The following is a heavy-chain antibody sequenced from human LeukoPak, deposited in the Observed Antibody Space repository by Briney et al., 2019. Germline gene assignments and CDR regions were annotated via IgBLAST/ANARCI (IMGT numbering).Heavy chain of an antibody. V-gene: IGHV3-21*01. Sequence: GGSLRLSCAASGFTFSSYSMNWVRQAPGRGLEWVSSISSSSSYIYYADSVKGRFTISRDNAKNSLYLQMNSLRAENTAVYYCARDAAAAGTGEFDYWGQGTLVTVSS. J-gene: IGHJ4*02. D-gene: IGHD6-13*01. CDR1: GFTFSSYS. CDR3: ARDAAAAGTGEFDY. CDR2: ISSSSSYI.